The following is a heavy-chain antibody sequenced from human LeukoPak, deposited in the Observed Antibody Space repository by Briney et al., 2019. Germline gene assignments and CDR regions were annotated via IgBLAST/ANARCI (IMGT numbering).Heavy chain of an antibody. D-gene: IGHD3-22*01. J-gene: IGHJ4*02. V-gene: IGHV3-48*01. CDR3: ARDFAHYDSCGYHYD. CDR1: GFTFSSYS. Sequence: GGSLRLSWAASGFTFSSYSMNWVRQAQGKGLEWVSYISSSSSTIYYADSVKGRFTISRDNAKNSLYLQMNNLRAEDTAVYYCARDFAHYDSCGYHYDWGQGTLVTVSS. CDR2: ISSSSSTI.